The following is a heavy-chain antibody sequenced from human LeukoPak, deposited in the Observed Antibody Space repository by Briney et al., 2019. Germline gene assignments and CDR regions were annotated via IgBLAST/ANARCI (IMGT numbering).Heavy chain of an antibody. CDR2: TYYRSKWYN. V-gene: IGHV6-1*01. J-gene: IGHJ6*02. CDR1: GDSVSSNSAA. CDR3: ARSLRLGELTGFYYYYYGMDV. D-gene: IGHD3-16*01. Sequence: SQTLSLTCAISGDSVSSNSAAWNWIRQSPSRGLEWLGRTYYRSKWYNDYAVSVKSRITINPDTSKNQFSLQLNSVTPEDTAVYYCARSLRLGELTGFYYYYYGMDVWGQGTTDTVSS.